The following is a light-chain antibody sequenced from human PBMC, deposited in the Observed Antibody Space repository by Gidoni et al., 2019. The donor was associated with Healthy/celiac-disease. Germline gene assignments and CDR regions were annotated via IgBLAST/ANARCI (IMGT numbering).Light chain of an antibody. CDR1: QSVSSN. CDR2: GAS. Sequence: EIVMTQSPATLSVSPGERATPSCRASQSVSSNLAWYQQKPGQAPRLLIYGASTRATGIPARFSGSGSGTEFTLTISSLHSEDFAVYYCQQYNNWPRTFGQGTKVEIK. V-gene: IGKV3-15*01. CDR3: QQYNNWPRT. J-gene: IGKJ1*01.